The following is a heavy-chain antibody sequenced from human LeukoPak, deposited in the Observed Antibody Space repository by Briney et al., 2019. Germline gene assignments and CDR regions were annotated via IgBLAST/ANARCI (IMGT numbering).Heavy chain of an antibody. Sequence: GGSLRLSCAASGFTFSSYAMSWVRQAPGKGLEWVSAISGSGGSTYYADSVKGRFTISRDNSKNTLYLQMNSLRAEDTAVYYCASLPPRGMVRGVPYYYYGMDVWGQGTTVTVSS. CDR2: ISGSGGST. J-gene: IGHJ6*02. V-gene: IGHV3-23*01. D-gene: IGHD3-10*01. CDR1: GFTFSSYA. CDR3: ASLPPRGMVRGVPYYYYGMDV.